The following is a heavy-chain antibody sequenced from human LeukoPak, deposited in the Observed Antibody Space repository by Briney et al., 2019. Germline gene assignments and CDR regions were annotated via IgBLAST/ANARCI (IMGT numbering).Heavy chain of an antibody. J-gene: IGHJ3*02. D-gene: IGHD1-1*01. V-gene: IGHV4-30-4*08. CDR1: GGSISSYY. CDR3: ARALEIDAFDI. Sequence: PSETLSLTCTVSGGSISSYYWSWIRQPPGKGLEWIGYIYYSGSTYYNPSLKSRVTISVDTSKNQFSLKLSSVTAADTAVYYCARALEIDAFDIWGQGTMVTVSS. CDR2: IYYSGST.